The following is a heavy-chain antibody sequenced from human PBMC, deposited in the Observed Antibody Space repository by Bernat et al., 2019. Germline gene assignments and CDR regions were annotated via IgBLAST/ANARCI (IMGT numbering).Heavy chain of an antibody. J-gene: IGHJ3*02. CDR3: ARAIEPDGAYAFDI. D-gene: IGHD1-14*01. Sequence: EEQLVESGGGLIQPGGSLRLSCAASGFTVSSNYMSWVRQAPGKGLEWVSVIYSGGSTYYADSVKGRFTISRDNSKNTLYLQMNSLRAEDTAVYYCARAIEPDGAYAFDIWGQGTMVTVSS. CDR1: GFTVSSNY. V-gene: IGHV3-53*01. CDR2: IYSGGST.